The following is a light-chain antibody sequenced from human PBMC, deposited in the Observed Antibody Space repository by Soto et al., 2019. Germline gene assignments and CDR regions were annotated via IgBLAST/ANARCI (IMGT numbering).Light chain of an antibody. CDR2: KIS. Sequence: DVVMTQTPLPSPVTLGQPASISCRSSHSLVHSNGDTYLTWYQQRPGQPPRLLIYKISKRFSGVPDRFSGSGAGTDFTLKISRVEAEDVGVYYCMQLTHLPWTFGQGTRVEIQ. CDR3: MQLTHLPWT. V-gene: IGKV2-24*01. J-gene: IGKJ1*01. CDR1: HSLVHSNGDTY.